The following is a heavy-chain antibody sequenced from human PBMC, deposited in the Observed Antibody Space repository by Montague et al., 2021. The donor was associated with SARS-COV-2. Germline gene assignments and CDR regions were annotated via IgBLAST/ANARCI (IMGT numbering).Heavy chain of an antibody. CDR1: GGSISSSSYY. D-gene: IGHD3-10*01. V-gene: IGHV4-39*01. CDR2: IFYSGGT. CDR3: ASMVRAQVYYFDY. Sequence: SETLSLTCTVSGGSISSSSYYWGWIRQPPGKGLEWIGSIFYSGGTDYNPSLKSRVTISVDTSKNQFPLKLSSVTAADTAVYYCASMVRAQVYYFDYWGQGTLVTVSS. J-gene: IGHJ4*02.